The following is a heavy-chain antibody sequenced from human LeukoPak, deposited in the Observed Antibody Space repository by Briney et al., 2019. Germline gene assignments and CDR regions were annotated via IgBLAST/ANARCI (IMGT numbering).Heavy chain of an antibody. CDR1: GYSFTSGHY. D-gene: IGHD2/OR15-2a*01. V-gene: IGHV4-31*03. CDR3: ARAGPSKIVEYYNFDY. CDR2: IYYSGST. Sequence: SETLSLTCSVSGYSFTSGHYWGWIRQHPGKGLEWIGYIYYSGSTYYNPSLKSRVTISVDTSKNQFSLKLSSVTAADTAVYYCARAGPSKIVEYYNFDYWGQGTLVTVSS. J-gene: IGHJ4*02.